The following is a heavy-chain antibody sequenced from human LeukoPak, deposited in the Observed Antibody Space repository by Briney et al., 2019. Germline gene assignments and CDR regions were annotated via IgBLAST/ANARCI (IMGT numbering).Heavy chain of an antibody. V-gene: IGHV4-59*01. CDR2: IYYSGST. CDR1: GGSISSYY. D-gene: IGHD3-3*01. CDR3: ASTPYYDFWSGYPPLAFDI. J-gene: IGHJ3*02. Sequence: SETLSLTCTVSGGSISSYYWSWIRQPPGKGLDWIGYIYYSGSTNYNPSLKSRVTISVDTSKNQFSLMLSSVTAADTAVYYCASTPYYDFWSGYPPLAFDIWGQGTMVTVSS.